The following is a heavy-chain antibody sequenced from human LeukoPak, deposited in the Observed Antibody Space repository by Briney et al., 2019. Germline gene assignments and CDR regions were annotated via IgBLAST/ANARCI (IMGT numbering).Heavy chain of an antibody. CDR3: ARDLQYYDFWSGYSDAFDI. Sequence: SETLSLTCAVYGGSLSGYFWSWIRQPPGKGLEWIGEINHSGSTSHNPSLKSRVTISVDTSKNQISLKLSSVTAADTAVYYCARDLQYYDFWSGYSDAFDIWGQGTMVTVSS. CDR2: INHSGST. D-gene: IGHD3-3*01. CDR1: GGSLSGYF. J-gene: IGHJ3*02. V-gene: IGHV4-34*01.